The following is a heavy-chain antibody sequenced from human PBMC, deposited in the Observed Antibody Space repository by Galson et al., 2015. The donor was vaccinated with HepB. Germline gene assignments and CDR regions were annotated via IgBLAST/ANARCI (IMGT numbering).Heavy chain of an antibody. V-gene: IGHV5-10-1*01. D-gene: IGHD3-16*01. CDR2: IDPSDSYT. Sequence: QSGAEVKKPGESLGISCKGSGYSFTSYWISWVRQRPGKGLEWMGRIDPSDSYTQYSPSSQGHVTISTDKSISTAYLQWSSLKASDTAMYYCATSRSAYPNDAFDIWGQGTMVTVSS. CDR1: GYSFTSYW. J-gene: IGHJ3*02. CDR3: ATSRSAYPNDAFDI.